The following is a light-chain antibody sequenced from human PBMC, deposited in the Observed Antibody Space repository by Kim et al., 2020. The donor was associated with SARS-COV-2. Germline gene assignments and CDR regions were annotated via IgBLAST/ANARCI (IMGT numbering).Light chain of an antibody. V-gene: IGLV3-21*04. Sequence: VSVAPGKTATITCGGDNIGRKIVHWYQQKPGQAPVLVIYYDKDRPSGIPERFSGSNSGNTATLTISRVEAGDEADFYCQLWDSSSDHWVFGGGTQLTVL. CDR1: NIGRKI. CDR2: YDK. CDR3: QLWDSSSDHWV. J-gene: IGLJ3*02.